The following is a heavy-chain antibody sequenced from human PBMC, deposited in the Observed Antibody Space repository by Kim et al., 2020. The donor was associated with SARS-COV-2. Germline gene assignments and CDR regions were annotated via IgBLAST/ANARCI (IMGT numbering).Heavy chain of an antibody. J-gene: IGHJ5*02. V-gene: IGHV1-24*01. CDR2: FDPEDGET. CDR1: GYTLPELS. D-gene: IGHD4-17*01. Sequence: ASVKVSCKVSGYTLPELSIHWVRQAPGKGLEWMGGFDPEDGETIYAQKFQGRVTMTEDTPTDTAYMELSSLKSEDTDLYYCARTTVMELRVRWFEPWGEGTLVTVST. CDR3: ARTTVMELRVRWFEP.